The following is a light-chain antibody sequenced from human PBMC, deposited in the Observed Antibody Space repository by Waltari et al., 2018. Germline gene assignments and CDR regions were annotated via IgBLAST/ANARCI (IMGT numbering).Light chain of an antibody. CDR1: SSDVGSSNR. Sequence: QSALTQPASVSGSPGQSITISCTGTSSDVGSSNRVSWYQQHPGKGPKILIYEGTQRLSGVSDRFSGSKSGNTASLTLSVLQPEDEADYYCCAHAGGGTHYAFGTGTKVTVL. V-gene: IGLV2-23*01. CDR2: EGT. J-gene: IGLJ1*01. CDR3: CAHAGGGTHYA.